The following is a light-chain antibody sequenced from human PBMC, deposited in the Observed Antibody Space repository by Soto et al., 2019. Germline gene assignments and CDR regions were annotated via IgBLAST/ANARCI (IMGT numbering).Light chain of an antibody. CDR2: SSY. J-gene: IGLJ2*01. V-gene: IGLV1-44*01. Sequence: QPVLTQPPSASGAPGQRVNISCSGSNSNIGSYTVNWYQQLPGTAPKLLIYSSYQRPSGVPDRFSGSKSGTSGSLVISGLQSEDEADYYCAAWDDSLNGWVFGGGTKLTVL. CDR3: AAWDDSLNGWV. CDR1: NSNIGSYT.